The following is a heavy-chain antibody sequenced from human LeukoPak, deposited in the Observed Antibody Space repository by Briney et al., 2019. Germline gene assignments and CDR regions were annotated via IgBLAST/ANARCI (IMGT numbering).Heavy chain of an antibody. CDR1: GGSFSGYY. J-gene: IGHJ4*02. CDR3: ASLDQWLGCVGY. Sequence: SETLSLTCAVYGGSFSGYYWSWIRQPPGKGLEWIGEINHSGSTNYNPSLKSRVTISVDTSKNQFSLKLSSVTAADTAVYYCASLDQWLGCVGYWGQGTLVTVSS. V-gene: IGHV4-34*01. CDR2: INHSGST. D-gene: IGHD6-19*01.